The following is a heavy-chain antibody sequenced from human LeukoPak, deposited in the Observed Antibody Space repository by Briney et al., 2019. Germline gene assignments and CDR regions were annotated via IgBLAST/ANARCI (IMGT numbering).Heavy chain of an antibody. V-gene: IGHV3-74*01. Sequence: PGGSLRLSCAASGFTFGTYWMHWVPQAPGEGLVWVAHINSDGRSTSYADSVKGRFTISRDNAKNTLYLQMNSLRSEDTAVYYCARDMYSSGWSYYFDHWGQGTLVTVSS. CDR1: GFTFGTYW. CDR3: ARDMYSSGWSYYFDH. CDR2: INSDGRST. J-gene: IGHJ4*02. D-gene: IGHD6-19*01.